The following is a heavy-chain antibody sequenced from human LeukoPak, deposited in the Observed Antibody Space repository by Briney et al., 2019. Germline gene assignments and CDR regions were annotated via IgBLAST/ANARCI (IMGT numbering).Heavy chain of an antibody. Sequence: GASVKVSCKASGGTFSSYAISWVRQAPGQGLEWMGRIIPIFGTANYAQKFQGRVTITTDESTSTAYMELSSLRSEDTAVYYCAGNIVVVPAAMLASSSSLDYWGQGTLVTVSS. CDR2: IIPIFGTA. J-gene: IGHJ4*02. D-gene: IGHD2-2*01. CDR3: AGNIVVVPAAMLASSSSLDY. CDR1: GGTFSSYA. V-gene: IGHV1-69*05.